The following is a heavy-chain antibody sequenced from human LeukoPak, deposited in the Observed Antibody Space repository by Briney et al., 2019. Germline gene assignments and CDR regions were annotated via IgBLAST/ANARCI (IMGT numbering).Heavy chain of an antibody. CDR3: AKDHIWGYFDY. CDR1: GFTFSSDG. D-gene: IGHD7-27*01. V-gene: IGHV3-30*18. CDR2: ISYDGSNK. Sequence: GGSLRLSCAASGFTFSSDGMHWVRQAPGKGLEWVAVISYDGSNKYYADSVKGRFTISRDNSKNTLHLQMNSLRAEDTAVYYCAKDHIWGYFDYWGQGTLVTVSS. J-gene: IGHJ4*02.